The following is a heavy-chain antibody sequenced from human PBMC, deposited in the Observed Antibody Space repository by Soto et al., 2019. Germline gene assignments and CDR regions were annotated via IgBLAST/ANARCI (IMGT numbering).Heavy chain of an antibody. V-gene: IGHV1-18*04. CDR2: ISAYNGNT. Sequence: ASVKVSCKASGYTSTSYGISWVRQAPGQGLEWMGWISAYNGNTNYAQKLQGRVTMTTDTSTSTAYMELRSLRSDDTAVYYCARAYSSGWYFDYWGQGTLVTVSS. CDR3: ARAYSSGWYFDY. CDR1: GYTSTSYG. J-gene: IGHJ4*02. D-gene: IGHD6-19*01.